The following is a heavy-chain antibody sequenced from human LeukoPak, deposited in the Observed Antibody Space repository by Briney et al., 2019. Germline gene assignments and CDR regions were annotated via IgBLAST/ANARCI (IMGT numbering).Heavy chain of an antibody. Sequence: SETLSLTCTVSGGSISSYYWSWIRQPPGKGLEWIGYIYYSGSTNYNPSLKSRVTISVDTSKNQFSLKLSSVTAADTAVYYCARAQGYSGYDYFFDKDYFDYWGQGTLVTVSS. CDR2: IYYSGST. D-gene: IGHD5-12*01. CDR1: GGSISSYY. CDR3: ARAQGYSGYDYFFDKDYFDY. V-gene: IGHV4-59*01. J-gene: IGHJ4*02.